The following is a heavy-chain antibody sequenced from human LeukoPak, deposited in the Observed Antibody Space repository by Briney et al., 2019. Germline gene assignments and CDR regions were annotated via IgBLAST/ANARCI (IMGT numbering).Heavy chain of an antibody. CDR1: GGSISSYY. CDR2: IYDSGIA. Sequence: SETLSLTCTVSGGSISSYYWSWIRQLPGKGLEWVGYIYDSGIAFYNPSLKSRVTMSVDTSKNHFFLNLRSVTAADTAVYYCARRGGDMPARGFMDVWGKGTTVTVSS. J-gene: IGHJ6*03. V-gene: IGHV4-59*04. D-gene: IGHD3-16*01. CDR3: ARRGGDMPARGFMDV.